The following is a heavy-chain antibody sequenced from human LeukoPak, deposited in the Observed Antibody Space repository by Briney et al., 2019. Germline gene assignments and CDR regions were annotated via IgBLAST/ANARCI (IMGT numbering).Heavy chain of an antibody. J-gene: IGHJ4*02. D-gene: IGHD6-13*01. Sequence: SETLSLTCTVSGGSTSSYYWSWIRQPPGKGLEWIGYIYYSGSTNYNPSLKSRVTISVDTSKNQFSLKLSSVTAADTAVYYCARSLGAAAGPFDYWGQGTLVTVSS. V-gene: IGHV4-59*08. CDR3: ARSLGAAAGPFDY. CDR1: GGSTSSYY. CDR2: IYYSGST.